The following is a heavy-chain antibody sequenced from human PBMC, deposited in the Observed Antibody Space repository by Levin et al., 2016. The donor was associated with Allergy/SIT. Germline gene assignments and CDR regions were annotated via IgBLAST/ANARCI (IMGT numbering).Heavy chain of an antibody. CDR3: TRDAPWGDVESG. J-gene: IGHJ4*02. Sequence: GESLKISCAASGFSVSSKSMSWVRQAPGKGLEWVSMVYDADKTYYSDSVKGRFTISRDNSKNTLYLQMNSLRDEDTAVYFCTRDAPWGDVESGWGQGTLVTVSS. CDR1: GFSVSSKS. CDR2: VYDADKT. V-gene: IGHV3-53*01. D-gene: IGHD7-27*01.